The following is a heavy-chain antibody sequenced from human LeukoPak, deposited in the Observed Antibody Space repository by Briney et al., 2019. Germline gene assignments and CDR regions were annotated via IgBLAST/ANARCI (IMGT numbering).Heavy chain of an antibody. CDR2: ISYDGSNK. J-gene: IGHJ4*02. Sequence: GGSLRLSCAASGFTFSSYAMHWVRQAPGKGLEWVAVISYDGSNKYYADSVKGRFTISRDNSKNTLYLQMDSLRAEDTAVYYCAKGHGYGDYLCTFDYWGQGTLVTVSS. CDR1: GFTFSSYA. V-gene: IGHV3-30*04. CDR3: AKGHGYGDYLCTFDY. D-gene: IGHD4-17*01.